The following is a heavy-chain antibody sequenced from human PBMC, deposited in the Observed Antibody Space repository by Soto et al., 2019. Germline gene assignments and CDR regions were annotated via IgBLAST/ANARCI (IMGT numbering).Heavy chain of an antibody. CDR3: ARVYCSGGSCYSGVDYYGMDV. CDR2: IIPIFGTA. V-gene: IGHV1-69*01. J-gene: IGHJ6*02. Sequence: QVQLVQSGAEVKKPGSSVKVSCKASGGTFSSYAISWVRQAPGQGLEWMGGIIPIFGTANYAQKFQGRVKITADESTSTAYMELSSLRSEDTAVYYCARVYCSGGSCYSGVDYYGMDVWGQGTTVTVSS. D-gene: IGHD2-15*01. CDR1: GGTFSSYA.